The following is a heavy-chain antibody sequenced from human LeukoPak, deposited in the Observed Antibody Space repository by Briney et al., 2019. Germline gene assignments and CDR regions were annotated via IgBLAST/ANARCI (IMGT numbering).Heavy chain of an antibody. Sequence: GGSLRLSCAVSGLTLSNVWMNWVRQAPGKGLEWVGRIRSRGDGGTTDFATPVKGRFTISRDDSKNTLYLQMNSLTSEDTAVYYCSQGSAQYFDYWGQGTLVTVSS. CDR3: SQGSAQYFDY. CDR2: IRSRGDGGTT. J-gene: IGHJ4*02. V-gene: IGHV3-15*07. CDR1: GLTLSNVW. D-gene: IGHD2-15*01.